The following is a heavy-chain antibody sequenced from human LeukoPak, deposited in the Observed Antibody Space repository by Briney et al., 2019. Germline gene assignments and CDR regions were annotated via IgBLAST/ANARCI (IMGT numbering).Heavy chain of an antibody. CDR2: IHTGGTT. V-gene: IGHV3-53*01. J-gene: IGHJ4*02. Sequence: GGSLRLPCAASGFDISYNYVGWVRQAPGKGLEWVSVIHTGGTTRYADSVKGRFTISKDNSNNTVYLQMNSVGVEDTAVYYCARVWFGYFFQWGQGALVTVSS. D-gene: IGHD3-10*01. CDR1: GFDISYNY. CDR3: ARVWFGYFFQ.